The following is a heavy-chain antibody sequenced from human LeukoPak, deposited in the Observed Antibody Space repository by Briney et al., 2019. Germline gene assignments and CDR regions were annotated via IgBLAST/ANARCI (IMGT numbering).Heavy chain of an antibody. CDR3: AKDYRDSSGAYYYMDV. D-gene: IGHD3-22*01. CDR2: ISDNGGST. CDR1: GFTFSRYA. J-gene: IGHJ6*03. V-gene: IGHV3-23*01. Sequence: PGGSLRLSCAASGFTFSRYAMSWVRQAPGKGLEWVSAISDNGGSTNYADSVKGRFTISRDNSKNTLYLQVNSLRAEDTAIYYCAKDYRDSSGAYYYMDVWGKGTTVTVSS.